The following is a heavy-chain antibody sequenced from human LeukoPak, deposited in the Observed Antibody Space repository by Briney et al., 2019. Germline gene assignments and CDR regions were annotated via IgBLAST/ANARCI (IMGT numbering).Heavy chain of an antibody. D-gene: IGHD6-6*01. V-gene: IGHV3-23*01. CDR1: GFTFSSYA. Sequence: GGSLRLSCAASGFTFSSYAMSWVRQAPGKGLEWVSAISGSGGSTYYADSVKGRFTISRDNSQNTLYLQMNSLRAEDTAVYYCAKDPYSSSSNYYYYGMDVWGQGTTVTVSS. J-gene: IGHJ6*02. CDR2: ISGSGGST. CDR3: AKDPYSSSSNYYYYGMDV.